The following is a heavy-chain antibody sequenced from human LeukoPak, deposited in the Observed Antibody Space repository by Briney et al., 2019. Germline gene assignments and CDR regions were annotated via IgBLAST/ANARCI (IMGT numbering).Heavy chain of an antibody. J-gene: IGHJ5*02. Sequence: SETLSLTCTVSGGSISSGGYYWSWIRQHPGKGLEWIGYTYYSGSTHYNPSLEGRVTISVDTSKNQFSLKLSSVTAADTAVYYCARDMTDWWFDPWGQGTLVTVSS. V-gene: IGHV4-31*03. CDR1: GGSISSGGYY. D-gene: IGHD3-9*01. CDR2: TYYSGST. CDR3: ARDMTDWWFDP.